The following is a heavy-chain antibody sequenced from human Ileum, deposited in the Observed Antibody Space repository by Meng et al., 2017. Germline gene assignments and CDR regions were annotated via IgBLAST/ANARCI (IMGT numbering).Heavy chain of an antibody. D-gene: IGHD3-16*01. V-gene: IGHV3-73*01. CDR1: GFTFSGSP. CDR3: TRQIEHSGGYFDY. CDR2: IRSKANNYAT. Sequence: GGPLRLPFTASGFTFSGSPMHWVRQASGKGLEWVGRIRSKANNYATAYAASMKGRFTVSRDDSENTAYLQLNSLETEDTAVYYCTRQIEHSGGYFDYWGQGTLVTVSS. J-gene: IGHJ4*02.